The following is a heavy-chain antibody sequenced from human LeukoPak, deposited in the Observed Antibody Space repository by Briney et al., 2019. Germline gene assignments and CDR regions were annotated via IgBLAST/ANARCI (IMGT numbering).Heavy chain of an antibody. CDR2: ISGSGGST. Sequence: GGSLRLSCAASGFTFSSYAMSWVRQAPGKGLEWVSAISGSGGSTYYADSVKGRFTISRDNSKNTLYQQMNSLRAEDTAVYYCAKDLNDILTGCTDYWGQGTLVTVSS. J-gene: IGHJ4*02. CDR3: AKDLNDILTGCTDY. D-gene: IGHD3-9*01. CDR1: GFTFSSYA. V-gene: IGHV3-23*01.